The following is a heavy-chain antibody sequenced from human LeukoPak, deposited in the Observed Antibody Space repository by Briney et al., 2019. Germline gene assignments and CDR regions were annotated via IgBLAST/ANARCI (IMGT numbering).Heavy chain of an antibody. CDR2: IYSGGSA. V-gene: IGHV3-53*01. CDR3: KGYGLDY. Sequence: GGSLRLSCAASGFTVNSNYMSWVRQAPGKGLEWVSVIYSGGSAYYADSVKGRFTISRDNSKNTLYLQMNSLGADDTAIYYCKGYGLDYWGQGTLVTVSS. D-gene: IGHD5-18*01. CDR1: GFTVNSNY. J-gene: IGHJ4*02.